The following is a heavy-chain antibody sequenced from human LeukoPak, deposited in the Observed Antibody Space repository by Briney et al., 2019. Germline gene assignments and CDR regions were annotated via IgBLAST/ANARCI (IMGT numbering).Heavy chain of an antibody. J-gene: IGHJ6*02. Sequence: PGGSLRLSCAASGFTFSSYWMSWVRQAPGKGLEWVANIKQDGSEKYYVDSVKGRFTISRDNAKNSLYLQMNSLRAEDTAVYYCAGVKWELAYYGMDVWGQGTTVTVSS. D-gene: IGHD1-26*01. CDR2: IKQDGSEK. CDR1: GFTFSSYW. CDR3: AGVKWELAYYGMDV. V-gene: IGHV3-7*01.